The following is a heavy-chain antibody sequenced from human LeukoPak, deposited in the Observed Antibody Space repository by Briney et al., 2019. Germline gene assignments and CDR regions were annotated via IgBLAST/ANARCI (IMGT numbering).Heavy chain of an antibody. V-gene: IGHV4-4*07. D-gene: IGHD3-10*01. CDR1: GGSISIYY. CDR2: IYTSGTT. CDR3: AKVRFGVMARYYFDY. J-gene: IGHJ4*02. Sequence: SETLSLTCTVSGGSISIYYWSWIRQPAGKGLEWIGRIYTSGTTHYNPSLKSRVTMSVDTSKNQFSLKLSSVTAEDTAVYYCAKVRFGVMARYYFDYWGQGTLVTVSS.